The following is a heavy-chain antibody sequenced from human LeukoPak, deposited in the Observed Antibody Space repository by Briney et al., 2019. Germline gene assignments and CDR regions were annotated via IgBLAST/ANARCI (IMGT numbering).Heavy chain of an antibody. D-gene: IGHD3-10*01. CDR2: IWYDGSNK. V-gene: IGHV3-33*01. Sequence: GGSLRLSCAASGFTFSSYGMHWVRQAPGKGLEWVAVIWYDGSNKYYADSVKGRLTISRDNSKNTLYLQMNSLRAEDTAVYYCARNKWFGESTPFDYWGQGTLVTVSS. CDR3: ARNKWFGESTPFDY. J-gene: IGHJ4*02. CDR1: GFTFSSYG.